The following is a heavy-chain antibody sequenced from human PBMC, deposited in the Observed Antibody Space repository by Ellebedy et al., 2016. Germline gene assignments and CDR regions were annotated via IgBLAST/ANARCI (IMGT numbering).Heavy chain of an antibody. J-gene: IGHJ5*01. D-gene: IGHD4-23*01. CDR1: GTTFTSDL. V-gene: IGHV5-51*01. Sequence: GGSLRLSCKGSGTTFTSDLIAWVRQTPGKGLEWMGIIYHGDSPTKYSPSFQGHVTISADKSIIAAYLQWSSLKASDTAVYYCAKRGLLGGWYASWGQGTPVTVSS. CDR2: IYHGDSPT. CDR3: AKRGLLGGWYAS.